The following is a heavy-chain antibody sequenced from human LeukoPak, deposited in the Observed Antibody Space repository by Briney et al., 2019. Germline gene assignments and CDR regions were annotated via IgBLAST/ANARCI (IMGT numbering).Heavy chain of an antibody. Sequence: GALVKVSCKASRHTFTGYYMHWVRHAPGQGLESMGWINPNSRGTTYAQMFQGRVTVTRDTSISTAYMELSRLRSNDTDVYYCARGSSITGTISYYYYYMDVWGKGTTVTVSS. D-gene: IGHD1-7*01. J-gene: IGHJ6*03. CDR2: INPNSRGT. CDR3: ARGSSITGTISYYYYYMDV. CDR1: RHTFTGYY. V-gene: IGHV1-2*02.